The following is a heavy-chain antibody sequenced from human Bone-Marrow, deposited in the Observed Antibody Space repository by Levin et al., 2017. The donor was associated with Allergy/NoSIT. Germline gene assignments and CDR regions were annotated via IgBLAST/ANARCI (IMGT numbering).Heavy chain of an antibody. V-gene: IGHV3-7*01. CDR2: IKYDGSEK. D-gene: IGHD3-16*01. CDR3: ASSTVSYALDV. Sequence: HPGGSLRLSCAASGFTFSHYWMSWVRQAPGKRLEWVANIKYDGSEKYYVDSVKGRFTISRDNAKNSVYLQMISLWVEDTAIFYCASSTVSYALDVWGQGTTVTVSS. CDR1: GFTFSHYW. J-gene: IGHJ6*02.